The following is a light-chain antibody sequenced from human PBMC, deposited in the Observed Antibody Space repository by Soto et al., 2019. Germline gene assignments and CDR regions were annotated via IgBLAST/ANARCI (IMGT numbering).Light chain of an antibody. CDR2: GAS. CDR3: QQSYTAVYT. V-gene: IGKV1-39*01. J-gene: IGKJ3*01. CDR1: QSIRNY. Sequence: DIQMTQYPSSMSASVGDRVTITCRASQSIRNYLNWYQQKPGKVPNLLIYGASSLESGVPSRFSGSGSETDFTLTINNLQPEDFATYYCQQSYTAVYTFGPGTKVDIK.